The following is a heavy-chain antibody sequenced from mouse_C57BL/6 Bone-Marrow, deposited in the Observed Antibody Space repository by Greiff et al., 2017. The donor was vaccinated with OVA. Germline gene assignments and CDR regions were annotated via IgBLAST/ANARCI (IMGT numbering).Heavy chain of an antibody. J-gene: IGHJ3*01. Sequence: VQLMESGPELVKPGASVKISCKASGYTFTDYYINWVKQRPGQGLEWIGWIFPGSGSTYYNEKFKGKATLTVDKSSSTAYMLLSSLTSEDSAVYFCAFTPYGNYSAWFAYWGQGTLVTVSA. D-gene: IGHD2-1*01. V-gene: IGHV1-75*01. CDR2: IFPGSGST. CDR3: AFTPYGNYSAWFAY. CDR1: GYTFTDYY.